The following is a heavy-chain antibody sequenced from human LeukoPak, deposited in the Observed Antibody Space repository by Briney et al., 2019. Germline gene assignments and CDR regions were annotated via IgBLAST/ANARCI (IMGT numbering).Heavy chain of an antibody. J-gene: IGHJ6*02. D-gene: IGHD3-10*01. CDR2: IYYSGST. CDR1: GGSISSHY. V-gene: IGHV4-59*08. CDR3: ARLRFTDYYYYGMDV. Sequence: KPSETLSLTCTVSGGSISSHYWSWIRQPPGKGLEWIGYIYYSGSTNYNPSLKSRVTISVDTSKNQFSLKLNSVTAADTAVYYCARLRFTDYYYYGMDVWGQGTTVTVSS.